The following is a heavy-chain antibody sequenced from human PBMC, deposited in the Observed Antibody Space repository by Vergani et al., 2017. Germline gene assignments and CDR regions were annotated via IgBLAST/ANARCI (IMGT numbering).Heavy chain of an antibody. J-gene: IGHJ1*01. CDR2: ISYDGTQK. CDR3: ATKSXGTPGCQIGYFRE. CDR1: GFTSSYYG. D-gene: IGHD1-1*01. Sequence: QVHLVESGGGVVQPGRSLILSCVVSGFTSSYYGMHWVRQAPGKGLECVAVISYDGTQKYYADSVKGRFTISRDNSKSTLYLQMNSLRTEDTAVYYCATKSXGTPGCQIGYFREWGQGTLVTVSS. V-gene: IGHV3-30*03.